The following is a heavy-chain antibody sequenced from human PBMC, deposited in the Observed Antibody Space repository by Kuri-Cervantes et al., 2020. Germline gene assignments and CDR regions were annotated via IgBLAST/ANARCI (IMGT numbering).Heavy chain of an antibody. Sequence: GESLKISCAASGFTFSSYGMHWVRQAPGKGLEWVAVLWPDGNKKYYADSVKGRFTVSRDNSKNTLYLQMNSLGAEDTAVYYCARDTDTTSAYQILDPWGQGTLVTVSS. CDR3: ARDTDTTSAYQILDP. V-gene: IGHV3-33*08. CDR2: LWPDGNKK. CDR1: GFTFSSYG. J-gene: IGHJ5*02. D-gene: IGHD3-22*01.